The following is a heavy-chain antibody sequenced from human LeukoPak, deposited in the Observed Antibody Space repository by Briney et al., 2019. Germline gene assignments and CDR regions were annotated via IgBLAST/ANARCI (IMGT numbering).Heavy chain of an antibody. CDR1: GYTFTGYY. Sequence: ASVKVSCKASGYTFTGYYMHWVRQAPGQGLEWMGWINPNSGGTNYAQKFQGRVTMTRDTSISTAYMELSRLRSDDTAVYYCARALQEYLLWFGELYLWGDRGDAFDIWGQGTMVTVSS. CDR3: ARALQEYLLWFGELYLWGDRGDAFDI. V-gene: IGHV1-2*02. J-gene: IGHJ3*02. D-gene: IGHD3-10*01. CDR2: INPNSGGT.